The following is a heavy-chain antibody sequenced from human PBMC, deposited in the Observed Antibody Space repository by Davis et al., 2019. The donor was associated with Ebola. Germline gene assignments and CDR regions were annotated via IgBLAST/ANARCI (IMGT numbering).Heavy chain of an antibody. J-gene: IGHJ5*02. Sequence: MPSETLSLTCTVSGGSISSGGYYWSWIRQHPGKGLEWIGYIYYSGSTYYNPSLKSRVTISVDTSKNQFSLKLSSVTAADTAVYYCARADSTVTTSWFDPWGQGTLVTVSS. CDR1: GGSISSGGYY. D-gene: IGHD4-11*01. CDR2: IYYSGST. V-gene: IGHV4-31*03. CDR3: ARADSTVTTSWFDP.